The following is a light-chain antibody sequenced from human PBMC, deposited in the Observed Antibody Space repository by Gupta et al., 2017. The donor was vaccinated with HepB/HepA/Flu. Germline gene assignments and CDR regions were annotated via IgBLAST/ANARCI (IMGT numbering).Light chain of an antibody. CDR1: QSMSSW. V-gene: IGKV1-5*03. CDR2: KAS. J-gene: IGKJ2*01. Sequence: DIQMTQSPSTLSASVGDTVTITCRASQSMSSWLAWYQQKPGKAPKLLIYKASSVESGVPSRFSGSGSGTEFTLTISSLQPDDFATYYCQHDSSSPYIFGPGTXLEIK. CDR3: QHDSSSPYI.